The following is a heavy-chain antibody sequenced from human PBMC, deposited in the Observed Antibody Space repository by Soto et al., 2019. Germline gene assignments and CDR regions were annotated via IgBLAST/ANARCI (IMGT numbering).Heavy chain of an antibody. D-gene: IGHD2-2*01. CDR2: IIPIFGTA. V-gene: IGHV1-69*06. Sequence: SVKVSCKASGGTFNNYVINWVRQAPGQGLEWMGGIIPIFGTANYAQKFQGRVTITADKSTSTAYMELNSLRSEDTAVYYCAGRCDSTSCLAHFDYWGQGTLVTVSS. J-gene: IGHJ4*02. CDR3: AGRCDSTSCLAHFDY. CDR1: GGTFNNYV.